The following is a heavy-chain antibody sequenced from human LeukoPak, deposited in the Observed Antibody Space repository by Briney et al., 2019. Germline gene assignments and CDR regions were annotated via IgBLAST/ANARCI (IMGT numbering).Heavy chain of an antibody. Sequence: PGGSLRLSCAASGFTFSSDSMNWVRQAPGKGLEWVSSIRSSSSYIYYADSVKGRFTISRDNAKNSLYLQMNSLRAEDTAVYYCARAEGDSSSWYRYWGQGTLVTVSS. CDR1: GFTFSSDS. J-gene: IGHJ4*02. V-gene: IGHV3-21*01. CDR3: ARAEGDSSSWYRY. D-gene: IGHD6-13*01. CDR2: IRSSSSYI.